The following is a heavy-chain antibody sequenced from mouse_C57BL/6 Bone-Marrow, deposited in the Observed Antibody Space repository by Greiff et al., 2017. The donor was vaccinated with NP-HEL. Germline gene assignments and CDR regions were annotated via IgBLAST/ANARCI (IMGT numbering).Heavy chain of an antibody. D-gene: IGHD1-1*01. Sequence: EVKLMESGGGLVKPGGSLKLSCAASGFTFSSYAMSWVRQTPEKRLEWVATISDGGSYTYYPDNVKGRFTISRDNAKNNLYLQMSHLKSEDTAMFYRARGSHYYYGSSPLYFDVWGTGTTVTVSS. J-gene: IGHJ1*03. CDR3: ARGSHYYYGSSPLYFDV. CDR2: ISDGGSYT. CDR1: GFTFSSYA. V-gene: IGHV5-4*03.